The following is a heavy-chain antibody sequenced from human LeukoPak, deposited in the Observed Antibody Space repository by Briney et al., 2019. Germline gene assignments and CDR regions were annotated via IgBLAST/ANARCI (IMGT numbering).Heavy chain of an antibody. CDR1: GYTLTELS. V-gene: IGHV1-24*01. CDR3: ATIANDFWSGYLGGMDV. CDR2: FDPEDGET. J-gene: IGHJ6*02. Sequence: ASVKVSCKVSGYTLTELSMHWVRQAPGKGLEWMGAFDPEDGETIYAQKFQGRVTMTEDTSTDTAYMELSSLRSEDTAVYYCATIANDFWSGYLGGMDVWGQGTTVTVSS. D-gene: IGHD3-3*01.